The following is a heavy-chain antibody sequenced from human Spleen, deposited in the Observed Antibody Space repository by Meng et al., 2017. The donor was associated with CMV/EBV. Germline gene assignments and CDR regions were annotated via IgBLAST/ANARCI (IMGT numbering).Heavy chain of an antibody. CDR2: IYYSGST. CDR3: AGEDCSSTSCGWFDP. Sequence: AQLTRWGCGLLKPSETLSLPCAVSGGSISMGDYYWSWIRQPPGKGLEWIGYIYYSGSTYYNPSLKSRVTISVDTSKNQFSLKLSSVTAADTAVYYCAGEDCSSTSCGWFDPWGQGTLVTVSS. J-gene: IGHJ5*02. D-gene: IGHD2-2*01. V-gene: IGHV4-30-4*08. CDR1: GGSISMGDYY.